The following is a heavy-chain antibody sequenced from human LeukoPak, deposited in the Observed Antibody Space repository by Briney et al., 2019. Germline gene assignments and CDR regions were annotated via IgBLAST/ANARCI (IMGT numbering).Heavy chain of an antibody. D-gene: IGHD3-10*01. Sequence: GGSLRLSCAASGFTFSSYSMNWVRQAPGKGLDWVSSISSSTSYIYYADSVKGRFTISGDNAKNSLYLQMNSLRAEDTAVYYCARDRLEFYGSGSYPPDYWGQGTLVTVSS. V-gene: IGHV3-21*01. CDR1: GFTFSSYS. CDR3: ARDRLEFYGSGSYPPDY. CDR2: ISSSTSYI. J-gene: IGHJ4*02.